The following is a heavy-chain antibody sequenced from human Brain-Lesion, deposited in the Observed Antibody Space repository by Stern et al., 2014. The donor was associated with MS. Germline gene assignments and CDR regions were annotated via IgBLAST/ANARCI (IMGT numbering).Heavy chain of an antibody. D-gene: IGHD2-2*01. V-gene: IGHV3-21*01. Sequence: EVQLVQSGGGLVKPGVSLRLSCEASGFTFNSYSMNWVRQAPGKGLEWVSSISVGTDYIYYPDSVKGRFTISRDNAKNSLFLQMNTLRAEDTGVYYCARVDCSGTNCFYYYYGMDVWGQGTTVTVSS. CDR2: ISVGTDYI. CDR1: GFTFNSYS. J-gene: IGHJ6*02. CDR3: ARVDCSGTNCFYYYYGMDV.